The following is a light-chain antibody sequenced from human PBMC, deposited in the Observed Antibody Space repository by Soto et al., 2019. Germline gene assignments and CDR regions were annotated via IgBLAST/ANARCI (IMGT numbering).Light chain of an antibody. CDR2: GAS. CDR1: QSISSF. Sequence: EIVLTQSPATLSLSPWDRATLSCRASQSISSFLAWYQQKPGQAPRLLIYGASSRATGIPDRFSGSGSGTDFTLTISSLQPEDFAVYYCQQDYKFLTFGGGTKVDIK. CDR3: QQDYKFLT. J-gene: IGKJ4*01. V-gene: IGKV3-11*01.